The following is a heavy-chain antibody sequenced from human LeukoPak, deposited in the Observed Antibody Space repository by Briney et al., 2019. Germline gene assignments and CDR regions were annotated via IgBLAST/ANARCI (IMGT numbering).Heavy chain of an antibody. CDR1: GDSISNYY. CDR3: ARCLNTYYYDNSGYSPEHYYMDV. Sequence: SESLSLTCTVSGDSISNYYWSWVRQPAGKGLEWIGRIYASGSSNYNPSLKSRITMSVDTSKNQFSLKLSSVTAADTAVYYCARCLNTYYYDNSGYSPEHYYMDVWGKGTTVIVSS. J-gene: IGHJ6*03. V-gene: IGHV4-4*07. CDR2: IYASGSS. D-gene: IGHD3-22*01.